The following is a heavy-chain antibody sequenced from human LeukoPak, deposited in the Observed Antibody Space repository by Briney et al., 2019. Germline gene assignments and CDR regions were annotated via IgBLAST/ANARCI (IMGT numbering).Heavy chain of an antibody. J-gene: IGHJ4*02. CDR3: ARDGYHYDSSGYYSLDY. V-gene: IGHV4-4*07. Sequence: SETLSLTCTVSGGSINSYYWSWIRQPAGKGLEWIGRIYSSGTTNYNPSLKSRVTMSVDTSKNQLTLKLSSVTAADTAVYYCARDGYHYDSSGYYSLDYWGQGTLVTVSS. CDR2: IYSSGTT. D-gene: IGHD3-22*01. CDR1: GGSINSYY.